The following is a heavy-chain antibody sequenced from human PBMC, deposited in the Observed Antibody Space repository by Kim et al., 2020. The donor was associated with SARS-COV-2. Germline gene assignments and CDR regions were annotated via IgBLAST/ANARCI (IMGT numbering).Heavy chain of an antibody. CDR2: ITDDGDKT. V-gene: IGHV3-23*01. Sequence: GGSLRLSCAASGFTFSAYAMIWVRQTPGKGLEWVSSITDDGDKTYYADSVKGRFTISRDNSRNTLYLQMNSLRPEDTALYYCAKKFVVGYYPPGDWGQGT. CDR1: GFTFSAYA. CDR3: AKKFVVGYYPPGD. D-gene: IGHD3-22*01. J-gene: IGHJ4*02.